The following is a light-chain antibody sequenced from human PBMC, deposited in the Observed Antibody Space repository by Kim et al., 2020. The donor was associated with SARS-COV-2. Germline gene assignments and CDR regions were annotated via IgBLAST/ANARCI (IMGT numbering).Light chain of an antibody. V-gene: IGLV3-1*01. J-gene: IGLJ2*01. CDR3: QAWDSSTVV. CDR2: QDS. CDR1: KLGDKY. Sequence: VSPGQTASITCSGDKLGDKYASWYQQKPSQSPVLVIYQDSKRPAGIPGRFSGSNSGNTATLTISGTQAMDEADYYCQAWDSSTVVFGGGTQLTVL.